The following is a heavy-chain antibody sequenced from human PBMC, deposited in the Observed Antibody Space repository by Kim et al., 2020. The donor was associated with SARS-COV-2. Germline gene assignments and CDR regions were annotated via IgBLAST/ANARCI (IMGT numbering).Heavy chain of an antibody. Sequence: KYAKKFQVRVTVTADESTSTADMELSSLRSEDTAVYYGARVVVAANWFDPWGQGTLVTVSS. J-gene: IGHJ5*02. V-gene: IGHV1-69*01. CDR3: ARVVVAANWFDP. D-gene: IGHD2-15*01.